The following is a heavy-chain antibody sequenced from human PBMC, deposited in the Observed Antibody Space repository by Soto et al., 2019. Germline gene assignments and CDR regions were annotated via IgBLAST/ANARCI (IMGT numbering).Heavy chain of an antibody. D-gene: IGHD3-16*01. CDR2: IFIGGTT. V-gene: IGHV3-53*05. Sequence: GGSQRLSCAASGFTVRSSERTWVRQAPGKALEWVSVIFIGGTTQYAVSVKGRFTISRDYSKNTLYLQMNSLRAEDTAVYYCAKVTGRGGIDYWGQGTLVTVSS. CDR3: AKVTGRGGIDY. J-gene: IGHJ4*02. CDR1: GFTVRSSE.